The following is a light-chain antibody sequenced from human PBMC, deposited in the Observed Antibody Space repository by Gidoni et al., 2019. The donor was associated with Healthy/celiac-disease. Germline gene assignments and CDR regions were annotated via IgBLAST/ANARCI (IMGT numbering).Light chain of an antibody. CDR2: DAS. Sequence: EIVLTQSQATLSLSPGERATFSCRASQSVSSYLAWYQQKPGQAPRLLIYDASNRATGIPARFSGSGSGTDFTLPISSLEPEDFAVYYCQQRSNWPPLTFGGGTKVEIK. CDR3: QQRSNWPPLT. J-gene: IGKJ4*01. CDR1: QSVSSY. V-gene: IGKV3-11*01.